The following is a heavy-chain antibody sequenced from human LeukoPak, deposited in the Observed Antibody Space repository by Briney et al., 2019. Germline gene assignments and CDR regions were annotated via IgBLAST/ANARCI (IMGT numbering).Heavy chain of an antibody. V-gene: IGHV4-59*01. CDR3: ARDPYGDYYFDY. D-gene: IGHD4-17*01. CDR2: IYYSGST. J-gene: IGHJ4*02. CDR1: GGSISSYY. Sequence: SETLSLTCTVSGGSISSYYLSWIRQPPGKGLEWIGYIYYSGSTNYNPSLKSRVTISVDTSKNQFSLKLSSVTAADTAVYYCARDPYGDYYFDYWGQGTLVTVSS.